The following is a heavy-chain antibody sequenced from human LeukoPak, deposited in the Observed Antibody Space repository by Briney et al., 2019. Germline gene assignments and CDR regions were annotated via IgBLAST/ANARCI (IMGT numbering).Heavy chain of an antibody. Sequence: PGGSLRLSCAVSGFTFSSYWMHWVRQTPGKGLVWVSRIKSDGSSTSHADYVKGRITISRDNSKNTLYLQVNNLGAEDTAFYYCARQTGYCSGGSCYFEYWGQGTLVTVSS. J-gene: IGHJ4*02. CDR3: ARQTGYCSGGSCYFEY. V-gene: IGHV3-74*01. CDR2: IKSDGSST. CDR1: GFTFSSYW. D-gene: IGHD2-15*01.